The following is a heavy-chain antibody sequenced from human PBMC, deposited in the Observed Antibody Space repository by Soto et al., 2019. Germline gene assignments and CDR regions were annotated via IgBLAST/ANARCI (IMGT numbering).Heavy chain of an antibody. J-gene: IGHJ6*02. V-gene: IGHV3-74*01. D-gene: IGHD6-13*01. CDR3: ARRGEGAGTVVAMDV. Sequence: EVQLVESGGGLVQPGESLRLSCAASGFIFSNYWMHWVRQAPGKGLVWVSRIKNDATSPAYADSVKGRFTISRDNAKSTLYLQMNGLRADDTAVYYCARRGEGAGTVVAMDVWGQGTTVTVSS. CDR2: IKNDATSP. CDR1: GFIFSNYW.